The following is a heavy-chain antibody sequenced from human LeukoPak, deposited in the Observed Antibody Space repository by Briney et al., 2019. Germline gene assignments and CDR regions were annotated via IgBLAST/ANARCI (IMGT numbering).Heavy chain of an antibody. D-gene: IGHD3-10*01. CDR1: GFTFSSYW. CDR2: IKQDGSEK. V-gene: IGHV3-7*01. J-gene: IGHJ4*02. CDR3: ASETYYYGSGSPY. Sequence: GGSLRLSCAASGFTFSSYWMSWVRQAPEKGLEWVANIKQDGSEKYYVDSVKGRFTISRDNAKNSLYLQMNSLRAEDTAVYYCASETYYYGSGSPYWGQGALVTVSS.